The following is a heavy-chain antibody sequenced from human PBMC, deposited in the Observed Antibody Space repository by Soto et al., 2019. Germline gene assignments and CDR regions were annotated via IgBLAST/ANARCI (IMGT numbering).Heavy chain of an antibody. V-gene: IGHV4-59*12. CDR3: ARDGAGAYGLGWFDP. CDR2: IYNTGST. J-gene: IGHJ5*02. D-gene: IGHD2-21*01. CDR1: GASISSYY. Sequence: SETLSLTCTVSGASISSYYWSWIRQPPRKGLEWIGYIYNTGSTKYNPSLKSRVTISVDTSKNRFSLELNNVTAADTAVYYCARDGAGAYGLGWFDPWGQGILVTVSS.